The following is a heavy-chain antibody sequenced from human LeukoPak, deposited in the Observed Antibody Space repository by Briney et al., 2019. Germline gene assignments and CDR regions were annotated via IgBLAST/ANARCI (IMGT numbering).Heavy chain of an antibody. Sequence: PGGSLRLSCAASGFTFDDYGMSWVRQAPGKGLEWVSGINWNGGSTGYADSVKGRFTISRDNAKNSLYLQMNSLRAEDTALYYCARDLVYYDYVWGSYRRGALFDYWGQGTLVTVSS. J-gene: IGHJ4*02. D-gene: IGHD3-16*02. CDR1: GFTFDDYG. CDR2: INWNGGST. V-gene: IGHV3-20*04. CDR3: ARDLVYYDYVWGSYRRGALFDY.